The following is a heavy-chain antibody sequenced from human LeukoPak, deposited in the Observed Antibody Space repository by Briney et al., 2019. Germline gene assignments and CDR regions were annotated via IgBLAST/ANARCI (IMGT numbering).Heavy chain of an antibody. V-gene: IGHV1-18*01. CDR1: GYTFTSCG. CDR2: VCAYNRDT. Sequence: ASVKVSCKAAGYTFTSCGINWVRQAPGPGLGLVGWVCAYNRDTRYAQKVQGRATMTTNTSASPAYMKVRSLRSDAPAVYYLARGILNDDTMTGAWGQGTLVTVSS. J-gene: IGHJ5*01. D-gene: IGHD3-9*01. CDR3: ARGILNDDTMTGA.